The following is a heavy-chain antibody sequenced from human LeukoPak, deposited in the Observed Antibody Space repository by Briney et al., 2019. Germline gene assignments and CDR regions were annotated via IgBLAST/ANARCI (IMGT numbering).Heavy chain of an antibody. CDR3: AKPKSGSYPDGMDV. D-gene: IGHD1-26*01. J-gene: IGHJ6*02. V-gene: IGHV3-23*01. CDR2: ISGSGGST. Sequence: GGSLRLSCAASGFTFSSYAMSWVRQAPGKGLEWVSVISGSGGSTNYADSVKGRFTISRDNSKNTLYLQMNSLRAEDTAVYYCAKPKSGSYPDGMDVWGQGTTVTVSS. CDR1: GFTFSSYA.